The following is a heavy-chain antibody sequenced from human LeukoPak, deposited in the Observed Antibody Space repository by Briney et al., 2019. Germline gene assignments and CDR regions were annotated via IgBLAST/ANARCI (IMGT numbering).Heavy chain of an antibody. CDR1: VFTFSSYW. Sequence: GGSLRLSCTPCVFTFSSYWMHWVRQAPGKGLVWVSRINSDGSSTSYADSVKGRFTISRDNAKNTLYLQMNSLRAEDTAVYYCASPHYYYGSGSYKYWGQGTLVTVSS. CDR3: ASPHYYYGSGSYKY. D-gene: IGHD3-10*01. J-gene: IGHJ4*02. CDR2: INSDGSST. V-gene: IGHV3-74*01.